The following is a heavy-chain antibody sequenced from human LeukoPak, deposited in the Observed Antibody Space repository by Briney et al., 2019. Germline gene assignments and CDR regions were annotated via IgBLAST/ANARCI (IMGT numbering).Heavy chain of an antibody. D-gene: IGHD2-15*01. V-gene: IGHV3-23*01. CDR1: GFTFSNYA. Sequence: PGGSLRLSCVASGFTFSNYAMSWVRQAPGKGLELVSGIYGSDDKTVYGDAVKGRFTISRDNSKNTLYLQMNSLRADNTAVYYCAKTQGYYDAWGQGALVTVSS. CDR3: AKTQGYYDA. J-gene: IGHJ5*02. CDR2: IYGSDDKT.